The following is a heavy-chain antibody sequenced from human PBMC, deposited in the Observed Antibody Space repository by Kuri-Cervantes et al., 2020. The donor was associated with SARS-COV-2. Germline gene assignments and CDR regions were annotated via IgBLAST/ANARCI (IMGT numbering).Heavy chain of an antibody. CDR2: IYTSGST. CDR1: GGSISSSSYY. CDR3: ARDGCGGSCYGYYYMDV. V-gene: IGHV4-61*05. D-gene: IGHD2-15*01. Sequence: SETLSLTCTVSGGSISSSSYYWGWIRQPPGKGLEWIGYIYTSGSTNYSPSLKSRVTISVDTSKNQFSLKLSSVTAADTAVYYCARDGCGGSCYGYYYMDVWGKGTTVTVSS. J-gene: IGHJ6*03.